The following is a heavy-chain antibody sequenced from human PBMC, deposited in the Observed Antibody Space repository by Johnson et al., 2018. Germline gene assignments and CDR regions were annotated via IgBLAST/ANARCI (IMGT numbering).Heavy chain of an antibody. D-gene: IGHD4-17*01. CDR1: GFTFSSYG. CDR3: AREDDYGDYKYYYYMDV. J-gene: IGHJ6*03. Sequence: VQLLESGGGVVQXGRSXRLXCAASGFTFSSYGMHWVRQAPGKGLEWVAVIAYDGSRKYHADSVKGRFTISRDNSKNTLYLQMNSLRAEDTAVFYCAREDDYGDYKYYYYMDVWGKGTTVTVSS. CDR2: IAYDGSRK. V-gene: IGHV3-30*03.